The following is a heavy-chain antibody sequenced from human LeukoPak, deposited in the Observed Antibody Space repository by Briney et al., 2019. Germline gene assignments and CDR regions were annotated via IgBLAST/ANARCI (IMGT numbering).Heavy chain of an antibody. V-gene: IGHV5-51*01. D-gene: IGHD1-26*01. CDR2: IYPGDSDT. CDR1: GYSFTSYW. CDR3: ARHSGSYYVFAPLDY. J-gene: IGHJ4*02. Sequence: GESLKISCKGSGYSFTSYWIGWVRQMPGKGLEWMGIIYPGDSDTRYSPSFQGQVTISADKSISTAYLQWSSLKASDTAMYYCARHSGSYYVFAPLDYWGQGTLVTVSS.